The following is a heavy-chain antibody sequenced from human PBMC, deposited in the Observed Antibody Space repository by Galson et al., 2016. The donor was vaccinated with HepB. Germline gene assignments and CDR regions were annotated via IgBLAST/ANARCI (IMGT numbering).Heavy chain of an antibody. J-gene: IGHJ4*02. CDR1: GGSISSYY. Sequence: SETLSLTCTVSGGSISSYYWSWIRQPPGKGLEWIGYIYYSGTTNHNPSLKSRVTISVDTSKNQFSLKVSSVTAADTAVYYCARMIERGSYQLTFDYWGQGTLVTVSS. CDR2: IYYSGTT. CDR3: ARMIERGSYQLTFDY. D-gene: IGHD1-26*01. V-gene: IGHV4-59*01.